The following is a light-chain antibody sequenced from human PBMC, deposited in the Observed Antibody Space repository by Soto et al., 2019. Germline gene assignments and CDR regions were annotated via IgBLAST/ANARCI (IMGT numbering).Light chain of an antibody. J-gene: IGLJ3*02. CDR2: GNS. CDR1: SSHIGAGYD. Sequence: QSVLTQPPSVSGAPGQRVTISCTESSSHIGAGYDVHWSQQLPGTAPKLLIDGNSNPPSRVPDRFSGSESVTSASLAITGLQAEDEADYYCQSYDSSLSGWVFGGGTKLTVL. CDR3: QSYDSSLSGWV. V-gene: IGLV1-40*01.